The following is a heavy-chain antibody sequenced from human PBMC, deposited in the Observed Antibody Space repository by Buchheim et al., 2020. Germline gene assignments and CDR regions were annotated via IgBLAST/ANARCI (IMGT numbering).Heavy chain of an antibody. V-gene: IGHV1-46*01. CDR3: ARLTHFGVDPYYYGMDV. D-gene: IGHD3-3*01. CDR2: INPSGGST. Sequence: QVQLVQSGAEVKKPGASVKVSCKASGYTFTSYYMHWVRQAPGQGLEWMGIINPSGGSTSYAQKFQGRVTMTRDTSTSTVFMELSSLRSEDTAVYYCARLTHFGVDPYYYGMDVWGQGTT. CDR1: GYTFTSYY. J-gene: IGHJ6*02.